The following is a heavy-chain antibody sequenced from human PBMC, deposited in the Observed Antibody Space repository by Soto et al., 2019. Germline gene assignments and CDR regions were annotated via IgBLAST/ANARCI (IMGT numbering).Heavy chain of an antibody. Sequence: SETLSLTCTVSGGSISTYYWSWIRQPPGKGLEWIGYIYYSGSTSYNPSLKSRVTISVDMSKNQFSLKPRSVTAADTAVYYCASDRSSGWDQGYGMDVWGQGTTVTVSS. CDR1: GGSISTYY. V-gene: IGHV4-59*01. CDR3: ASDRSSGWDQGYGMDV. CDR2: IYYSGST. J-gene: IGHJ6*02. D-gene: IGHD6-19*01.